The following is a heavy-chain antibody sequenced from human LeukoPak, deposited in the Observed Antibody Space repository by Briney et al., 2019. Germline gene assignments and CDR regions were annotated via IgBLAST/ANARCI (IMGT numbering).Heavy chain of an antibody. D-gene: IGHD3-22*01. V-gene: IGHV1-2*02. J-gene: IGHJ6*02. CDR3: ARDPLNYYDSSGGGDYYGMDV. CDR1: GYTFTGYY. CDR2: INPNSGGT. Sequence: ASVKVSCKASGYTFTGYYFHWVRQAPGQGLEWMGWINPNSGGTNYAQNFQGRVTMTRDTSISTAYMELNRLRSDDTAVYYCARDPLNYYDSSGGGDYYGMDVWGQGTTVTVSS.